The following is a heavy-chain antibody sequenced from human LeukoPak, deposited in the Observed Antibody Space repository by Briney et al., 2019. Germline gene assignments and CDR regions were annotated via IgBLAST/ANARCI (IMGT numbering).Heavy chain of an antibody. J-gene: IGHJ6*03. V-gene: IGHV3-30*02. CDR2: IRYDGSNK. Sequence: PGGSLRLSCAASGFTFSSYGMHWVRQAPGKGLEWVAFIRYDGSNKYYADSVKGRFTISRDNSKNTLYLQMNSLRAEDTAVYYCANYDSSARYRRRDYYYMDVWGKGTTVTVSS. CDR3: ANYDSSARYRRRDYYYMDV. CDR1: GFTFSSYG. D-gene: IGHD3-22*01.